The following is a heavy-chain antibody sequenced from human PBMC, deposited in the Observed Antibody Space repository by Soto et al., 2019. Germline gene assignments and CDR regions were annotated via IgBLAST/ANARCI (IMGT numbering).Heavy chain of an antibody. CDR1: GGSFKSGIYS. CDR3: ARDFAYFDS. CDR2: VYHTGRT. V-gene: IGHV4-61*01. D-gene: IGHD3-3*01. J-gene: IGHJ4*02. Sequence: XATLSLPFTVSGGSFKSGIYSWSSIRQPPGKGLEWIGYVYHTGRTSYNPSLKSRVSISMDTSKNQFSRNLESVTAADTAVYFCARDFAYFDSWGQGTLVTVPS.